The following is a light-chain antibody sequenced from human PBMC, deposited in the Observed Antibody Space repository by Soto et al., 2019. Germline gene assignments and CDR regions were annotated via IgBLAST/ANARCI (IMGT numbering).Light chain of an antibody. J-gene: IGKJ3*01. CDR2: DAS. CDR1: QSVSSY. CDR3: QQRSNWPLT. V-gene: IGKV3-11*01. Sequence: EIVLTQSPATLSLSPGERATLSCRASQSVSSYLAWYQQKPGRAPRLLIYDASNRATGIPARFSGSGSGTDFTLTISSLEPEDFAVYYCQQRSNWPLTFGPGTKV.